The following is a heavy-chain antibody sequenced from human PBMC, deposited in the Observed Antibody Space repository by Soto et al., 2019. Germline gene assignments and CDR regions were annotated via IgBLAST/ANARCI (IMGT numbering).Heavy chain of an antibody. CDR2: IMPIFGSA. CDR1: GGTFSTNT. V-gene: IGHV1-69*13. D-gene: IGHD3-22*01. J-gene: IGHJ4*02. CDR3: ARQFDSDTSGYYYAY. Sequence: SVKVSCKASGGTFSTNTISWVRQAPGQGLEWMGGIMPIFGSANYAQKFQGRVTITADEYTRTVYMELSRLRSEDTAVYYCARQFDSDTSGYYYAYWGQGTLGTVSA.